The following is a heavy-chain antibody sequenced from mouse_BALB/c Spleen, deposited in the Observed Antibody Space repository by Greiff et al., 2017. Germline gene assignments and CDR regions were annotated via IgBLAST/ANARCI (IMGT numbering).Heavy chain of an antibody. V-gene: IGHV3-6*02. Sequence: ESGPGLVKPSQSLSLTCSVTGYSITSGYYWNWIRQFPGNKLEWMGYISYDGSNNYNPSLKNRISITRDTSKNQFFLKLNSVTTEDTATYYCARGGYDYDENYGGQGTTLTVSS. CDR1: GYSITSGYY. D-gene: IGHD2-4*01. J-gene: IGHJ2*01. CDR3: ARGGYDYDENY. CDR2: ISYDGSN.